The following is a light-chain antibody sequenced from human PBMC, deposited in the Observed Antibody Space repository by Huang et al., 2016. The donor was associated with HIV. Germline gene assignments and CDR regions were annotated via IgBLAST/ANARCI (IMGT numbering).Light chain of an antibody. CDR1: QSVSSNY. J-gene: IGKJ2*01. V-gene: IGKV3-20*01. CDR3: QQYGSSPYT. CDR2: GAS. Sequence: EIVLTQSPGTLSLSPGGRATLSCRASQSVSSNYLAWYQQKPGQAPRLLIYGASSMATGIPDRFSGSGSGTDFTLTISRLEPEDFAVYYCQQYGSSPYTFGQGTKLEIK.